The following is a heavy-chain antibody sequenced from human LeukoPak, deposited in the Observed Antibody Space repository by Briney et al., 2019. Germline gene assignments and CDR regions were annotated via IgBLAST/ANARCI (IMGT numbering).Heavy chain of an antibody. V-gene: IGHV3-23*01. CDR3: AKDIKQWYGSGSYGYYFDY. J-gene: IGHJ4*02. Sequence: GGSLRPSCAASGFTFSSYAMSWVRQAPGKGLEWVSAISGSGGSTYYADSVKGRFTISRDNSKNTLYLQMNSLRAEDTAVYYCAKDIKQWYGSGSYGYYFDYWGQGTLVTVSS. D-gene: IGHD3-10*01. CDR2: ISGSGGST. CDR1: GFTFSSYA.